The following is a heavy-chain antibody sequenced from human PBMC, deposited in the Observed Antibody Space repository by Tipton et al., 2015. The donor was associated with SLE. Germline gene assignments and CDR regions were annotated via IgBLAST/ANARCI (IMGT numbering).Heavy chain of an antibody. CDR2: ISGSGGST. CDR3: AKDASKGAFDI. V-gene: IGHV3-23*01. J-gene: IGHJ3*02. CDR1: GFSFNGYG. Sequence: GSLRLSCAASGFSFNGYGMTWVRQAPGKGLEWVSGISGSGGSTYYADSVKGRFTISRDNSKNTLYLQMNSLRAEDTAVYYCAKDASKGAFDIWGQGTMVTVSS.